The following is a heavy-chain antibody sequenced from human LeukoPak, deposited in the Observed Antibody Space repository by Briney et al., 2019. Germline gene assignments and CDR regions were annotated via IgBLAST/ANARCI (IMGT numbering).Heavy chain of an antibody. CDR3: ASSDNYGGDAFDI. J-gene: IGHJ3*02. CDR1: GDSVSSKSAA. D-gene: IGHD4/OR15-4a*01. CDR2: TYYRSKWYN. Sequence: PSQTLSLTCAISGDSVSSKSAAWNWIRQPPSRGLEWLGRTYYRSKWYNDYAVSVKGRITINPDTSKNQFSLQLNSVTPEDTAVYYCASSDNYGGDAFDIWGQGTMVIVSS. V-gene: IGHV6-1*01.